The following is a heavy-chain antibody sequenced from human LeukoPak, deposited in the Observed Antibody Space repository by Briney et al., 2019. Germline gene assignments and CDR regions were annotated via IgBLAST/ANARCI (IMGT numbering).Heavy chain of an antibody. Sequence: GRSLRLSCAASGFTFSSYGMHWVRQAPGKGLEWVAVIWYDGSNKYYADSVKGRFTISRDNSKNTLYLQMNSLRAEDTAVYYCARDSPAWELPIDYWGQGTLSPSPQ. D-gene: IGHD1-26*01. CDR3: ARDSPAWELPIDY. J-gene: IGHJ4*02. CDR2: IWYDGSNK. V-gene: IGHV3-33*01. CDR1: GFTFSSYG.